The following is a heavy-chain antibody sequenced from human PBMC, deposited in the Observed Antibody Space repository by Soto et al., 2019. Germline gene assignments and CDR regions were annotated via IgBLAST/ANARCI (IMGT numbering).Heavy chain of an antibody. CDR1: GFSLSTSGMC. CDR2: IDWDDDK. V-gene: IGHV2-70*01. Sequence: SGPTLVNPTQTLTLTCTFSGFSLSTSGMCVSWIRQPPGKALEWLALIDWDDDKYYSTSLKTRLTISKDTSKNQVVLTMTNMDPVDTATYYCARMTTEGVVPAARDDYYYYGMDVWGQGTTVTVSS. CDR3: ARMTTEGVVPAARDDYYYYGMDV. J-gene: IGHJ6*02. D-gene: IGHD2-2*01.